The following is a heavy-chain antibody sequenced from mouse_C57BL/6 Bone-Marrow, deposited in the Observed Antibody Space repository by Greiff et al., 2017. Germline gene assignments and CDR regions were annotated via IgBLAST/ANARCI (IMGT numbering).Heavy chain of an antibody. V-gene: IGHV14-1*01. CDR1: GFNLKDYY. D-gene: IGHD1-1*01. CDR2: IAPEDGDT. J-gene: IGHJ3*01. Sequence: EVQLQQSGAELVRPGASVKLSCTASGFNLKDYYMHWVKQRPEPGLEWIGRIAPEDGDTEYAPKFQGKATMTADTSSNTAYLQLSSLTSEDTAVYYCTTSRGSSWFAYGGQGTLVTVSA. CDR3: TTSRGSSWFAY.